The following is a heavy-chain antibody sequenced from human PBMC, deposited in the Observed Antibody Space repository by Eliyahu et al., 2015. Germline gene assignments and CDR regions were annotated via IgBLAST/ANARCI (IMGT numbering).Heavy chain of an antibody. D-gene: IGHD5-12*01. V-gene: IGHV3-53*01. J-gene: IGHJ5*02. Sequence: EVQLVESGGGLIQPGGPLRXXCAASGFTVSSNYMXWVRQAPGKGLEWVXVIYSGGSTYYADSVKGRFTISRDNSKNTLYLQMNSLRAEDTAVYYCARAHRLRAWFDPWGQGTLVTVSS. CDR2: IYSGGST. CDR1: GFTVSSNY. CDR3: ARAHRLRAWFDP.